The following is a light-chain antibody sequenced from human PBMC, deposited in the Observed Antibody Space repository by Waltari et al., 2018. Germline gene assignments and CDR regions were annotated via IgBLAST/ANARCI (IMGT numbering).Light chain of an antibody. J-gene: IGKJ1*01. Sequence: DIVMTQSPDSLAVSLGERATINCKSSQSLLYRSDNKNYLAGYQQKPGQPPKVRINWASTRESGFPDRFSGSGSGTDFTLTISSLQAEDVAVYYCQQYYSTPKTFGQGTKVGVK. CDR1: QSLLYRSDNKNY. CDR2: WAS. CDR3: QQYYSTPKT. V-gene: IGKV4-1*01.